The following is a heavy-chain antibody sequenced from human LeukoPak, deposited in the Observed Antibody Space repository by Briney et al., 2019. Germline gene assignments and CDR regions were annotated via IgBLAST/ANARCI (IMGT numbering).Heavy chain of an antibody. J-gene: IGHJ4*02. CDR3: VRHAGGHFNFWSGYLDY. CDR2: VYYSGSS. D-gene: IGHD3-3*01. V-gene: IGHV4-39*01. Sequence: PSETLSLTCTVSGDSITSNSFYWGWIRQPPGKGLEWIGSVYYSGSSYSNPSLKSRVTISVDTSKNQFSLKLSSVTVADTAVYYCVRHAGGHFNFWSGYLDYWGQGTLVTVSS. CDR1: GDSITSNSFY.